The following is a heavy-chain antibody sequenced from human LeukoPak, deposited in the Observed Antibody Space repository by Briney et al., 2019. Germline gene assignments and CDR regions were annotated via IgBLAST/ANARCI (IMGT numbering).Heavy chain of an antibody. V-gene: IGHV4-30-2*01. Sequence: PSETLSLTCAVSGGSISSGGYSWSWIRQPPGKGLEWIGYIYHSGSTYYNPSLKSRVTISADTSKNQFSLRLSSVTAADTAVYYCARHVPRARWVHSEYFQLWGQGTLVTVSS. CDR2: IYHSGST. CDR3: ARHVPRARWVHSEYFQL. J-gene: IGHJ1*01. CDR1: GGSISSGGYS. D-gene: IGHD5-24*01.